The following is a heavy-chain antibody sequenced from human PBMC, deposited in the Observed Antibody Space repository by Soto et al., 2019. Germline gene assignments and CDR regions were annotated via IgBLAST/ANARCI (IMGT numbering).Heavy chain of an antibody. CDR2: IYRTGST. D-gene: IGHD1-7*01. V-gene: IGHV4-4*02. J-gene: IGHJ4*02. CDR3: ASRDPGTSVDY. Sequence: SETLSLTCAVSGGSFTRNNWRTWVGQPPGQGLEWIGEIYRTGSTSYNPSLKSRVTISLDKSENQFSLKVTSLTAADTAVYYCASRDPGTSVDYWGQGTLVTVSS. CDR1: GGSFTRNNW.